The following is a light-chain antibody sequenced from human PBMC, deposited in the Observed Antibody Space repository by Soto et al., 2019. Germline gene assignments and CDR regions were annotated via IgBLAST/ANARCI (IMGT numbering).Light chain of an antibody. CDR2: EVS. CDR1: SSDVGGYNY. J-gene: IGLJ3*02. V-gene: IGLV2-8*01. CDR3: AAWDDTLSGWM. Sequence: QSVLTQPPSASGSPGQSVTISCTGTSSDVGGYNYVSWYQQHPGKAPKLMIYEVSERPSGVPDRFSGSKSGTSASLAISGPQSEDDADYFCAAWDDTLSGWMFGGGTKLTVL.